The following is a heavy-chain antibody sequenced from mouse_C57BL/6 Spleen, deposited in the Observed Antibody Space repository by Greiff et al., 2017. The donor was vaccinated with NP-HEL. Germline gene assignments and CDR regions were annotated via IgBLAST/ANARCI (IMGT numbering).Heavy chain of an antibody. CDR2: IYPGSGST. D-gene: IGHD2-10*02. Sequence: VQLQQPGAELVKPGASVKMSCKASGYTFTSYWITWVKQRPGQGLEWIGDIYPGSGSTNYNEKFKSKATLTVDTSSSTAYMQLSSLTSEDSAVYYCARSGSVWSYAMDYWGQGTSVTVSS. J-gene: IGHJ4*01. CDR3: ARSGSVWSYAMDY. CDR1: GYTFTSYW. V-gene: IGHV1-55*01.